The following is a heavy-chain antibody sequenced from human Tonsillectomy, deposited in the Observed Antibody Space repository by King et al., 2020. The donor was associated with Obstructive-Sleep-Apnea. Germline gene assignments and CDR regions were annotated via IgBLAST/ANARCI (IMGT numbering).Heavy chain of an antibody. Sequence: VQLQESGPGLVKPSQTQSLTCTVSGGSISSGGYYWSWVRQHPGKGLEWIGYIYYSGSTYYNPSLKSRVTISVDTSKNQFSLKLSSVTAADTAVYYCARLGCGGDCYSSKDWYFDLWGRGTLVTVSS. V-gene: IGHV4-31*03. D-gene: IGHD2-21*02. CDR3: ARLGCGGDCYSSKDWYFDL. CDR2: IYYSGST. J-gene: IGHJ2*01. CDR1: GGSISSGGYY.